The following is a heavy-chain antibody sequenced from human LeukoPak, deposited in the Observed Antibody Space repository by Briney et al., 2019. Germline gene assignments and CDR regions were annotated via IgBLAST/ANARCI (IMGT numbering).Heavy chain of an antibody. CDR2: VYYSGST. CDR1: GDSINSPRYV. V-gene: IGHV4-39*02. D-gene: IGHD2-21*01. J-gene: IGHJ5*02. Sequence: ASETLSLTCTVSGDSINSPRYVWGWIRQPPGKGLEWIGNVYYSGSTQYNPSLQSRVTISVDTSNNRFSLQLTSVAASDTAVYYCARLGRDVVLMNWFDPWGRGTPVTVSS. CDR3: ARLGRDVVLMNWFDP.